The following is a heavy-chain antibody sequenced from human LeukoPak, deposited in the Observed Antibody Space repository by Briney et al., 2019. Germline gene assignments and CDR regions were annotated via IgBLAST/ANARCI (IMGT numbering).Heavy chain of an antibody. CDR2: ISGNSGST. Sequence: GGSLRFSCAASGFTFTNFAMSWVRQAPGKGLEWVSVISGNSGSTYYADSVKGRFTISRENSKNTLYLQMNSLRAEDTAIYYCAREVGWFDSWGQGTLVTVSS. CDR1: GFTFTNFA. D-gene: IGHD1-26*01. V-gene: IGHV3-23*01. CDR3: AREVGWFDS. J-gene: IGHJ5*01.